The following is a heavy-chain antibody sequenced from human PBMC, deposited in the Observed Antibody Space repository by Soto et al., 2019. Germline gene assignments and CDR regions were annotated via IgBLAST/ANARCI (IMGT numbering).Heavy chain of an antibody. CDR1: GYTFTGYY. D-gene: IGHD1-7*01. J-gene: IGHJ4*02. CDR2: ISPKSGGT. Sequence: QVQLVQSGAEVKESGASVKVSCKASGYTFTGYYIHWVRQAPGQGLEWVGEISPKSGGTRYAQKFQGSVTMTEDTSITTGYMELSNLSPDDTAVYCGGRGRSGELVVFYWGQGTLVTVHS. V-gene: IGHV1-2*02. CDR3: GRGRSGELVVFY.